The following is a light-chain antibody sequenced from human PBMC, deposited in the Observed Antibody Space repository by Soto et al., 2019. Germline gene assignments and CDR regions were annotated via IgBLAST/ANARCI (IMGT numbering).Light chain of an antibody. CDR3: QQRTNWSSVT. CDR1: QSVSSY. Sequence: EIVLTQSPANLSLSPGDRATLSCRASQSVSSYLAWYQQKPGQAPRLLIYDASNRATGIPARFSGSGSGTDFTLTISSLEPEDFAVYYCQQRTNWSSVTFGGWTKVEIK. V-gene: IGKV3-11*01. J-gene: IGKJ4*01. CDR2: DAS.